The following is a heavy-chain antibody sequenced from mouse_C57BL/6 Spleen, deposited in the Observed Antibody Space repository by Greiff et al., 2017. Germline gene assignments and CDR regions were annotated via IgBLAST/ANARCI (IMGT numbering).Heavy chain of an antibody. D-gene: IGHD4-1*01. CDR3: ARNTGTWGAWFAY. J-gene: IGHJ3*01. V-gene: IGHV5-17*01. CDR2: ISSGSSTI. Sequence: EVQGVESGGGLVKPGGSLKLSCAASGFTFSDYGMHWVRQAPEKGLEWVAYISSGSSTIYYADTVKGRFTISRDNAKNTLFLQMTSLRSEDTAMYYCARNTGTWGAWFAYWGQGTLVTVSA. CDR1: GFTFSDYG.